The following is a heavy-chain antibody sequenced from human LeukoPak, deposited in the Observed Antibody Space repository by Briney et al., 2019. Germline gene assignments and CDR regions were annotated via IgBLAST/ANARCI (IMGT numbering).Heavy chain of an antibody. CDR2: IYSGGST. CDR1: GFTVSSNY. Sequence: PGGSLRLSCAASGFTVSSNYMSWVRQAPGKGLEWVSVIYSGGSTYYADSVKGRFTISRDNSKNTLYLQMNSLRAEDTAVYYCARGVHYGDYVYYFDYWGQGTLVTVSS. J-gene: IGHJ4*02. D-gene: IGHD4-17*01. V-gene: IGHV3-66*01. CDR3: ARGVHYGDYVYYFDY.